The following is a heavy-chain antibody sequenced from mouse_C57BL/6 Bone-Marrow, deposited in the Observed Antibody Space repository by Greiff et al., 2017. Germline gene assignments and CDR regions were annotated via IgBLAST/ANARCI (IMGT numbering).Heavy chain of an antibody. D-gene: IGHD3-2*02. V-gene: IGHV1-82*01. Sequence: VQLQQSGPELVKPGASVKISCKASGYAFSSSWMNWVKQRPGKGLEWIGRIYPGDGDTNYNGKFKGKATLTADKSSSTAYMQLSSLTSEDSAVYFCARRTAQASFAYWGQGTLVTVSA. CDR1: GYAFSSSW. CDR3: ARRTAQASFAY. J-gene: IGHJ3*01. CDR2: IYPGDGDT.